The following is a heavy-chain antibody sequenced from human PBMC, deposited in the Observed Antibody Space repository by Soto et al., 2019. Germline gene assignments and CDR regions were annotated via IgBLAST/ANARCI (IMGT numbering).Heavy chain of an antibody. CDR1: GFTFSSYA. V-gene: IGHV3-23*01. J-gene: IGHJ4*02. CDR2: ISGSGGST. Sequence: GGSLRLSCAASGFTFSSYAMSWVRQAPGKGLEWVSAISGSGGSTYYADSVKGRFTISRDNSKNTLYLQMNSLRAEDTAVYYCMGATTFPWERYFDYWGQGTLVTVSS. D-gene: IGHD1-26*01. CDR3: MGATTFPWERYFDY.